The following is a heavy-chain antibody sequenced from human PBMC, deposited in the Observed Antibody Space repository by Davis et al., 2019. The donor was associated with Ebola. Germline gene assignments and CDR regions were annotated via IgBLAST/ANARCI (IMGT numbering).Heavy chain of an antibody. J-gene: IGHJ5*02. CDR3: AHVRYSSGFGP. V-gene: IGHV2-5*08. Sequence: SWIRQPPGKALEWLALIYWDDDKRYSPSLKSRLTITKDTSKNQVVLTMTNMDPVDTATYYCAHVRYSSGFGPWGQGTLVTVSS. CDR2: IYWDDDK. D-gene: IGHD6-19*01.